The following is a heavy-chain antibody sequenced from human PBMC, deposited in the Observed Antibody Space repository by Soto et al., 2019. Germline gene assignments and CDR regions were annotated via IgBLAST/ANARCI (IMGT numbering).Heavy chain of an antibody. CDR1: GGSISSGGYY. Sequence: SETLSLTCTVSGGSISSGGYYWSWIRQHPGKGLEWIGYIYYSGSTYYNPSLKSRVTISVDTSKNQFSLKLSSVTAADTAVYYCARESSGYYYTYYFDYWGQGTLVTVSS. D-gene: IGHD3-22*01. CDR2: IYYSGST. CDR3: ARESSGYYYTYYFDY. J-gene: IGHJ4*02. V-gene: IGHV4-31*03.